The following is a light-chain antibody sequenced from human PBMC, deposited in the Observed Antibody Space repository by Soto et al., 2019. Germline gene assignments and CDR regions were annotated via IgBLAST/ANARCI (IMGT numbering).Light chain of an antibody. CDR1: SSDVGSYNL. CDR3: TSSTSDSLYV. V-gene: IGLV2-14*02. J-gene: IGLJ1*01. CDR2: EGS. Sequence: QSALTQPASVSGSPGQSITISCTGTSSDVGSYNLVSWYQQHPGKAPKLMIYEGSKRPSGVSNRFSGSKSGNTASLTISGLLAEDEADYFCTSSTSDSLYVFGTGTKLTVL.